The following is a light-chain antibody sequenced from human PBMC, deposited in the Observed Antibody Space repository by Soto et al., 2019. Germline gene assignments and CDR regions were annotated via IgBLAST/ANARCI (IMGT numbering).Light chain of an antibody. CDR2: DAS. J-gene: IGKJ1*01. CDR3: QQYNRHWWT. V-gene: IGKV1-5*01. Sequence: DIQMTQSPSTLSASVGDRVTISCRASQTISNWLAWYQQKPGTAPKLLIYDASTLESGVPSRFSGSGAGTDFTLTISSLQPDDFATYYCQQYNRHWWTFGQGTKVDIK. CDR1: QTISNW.